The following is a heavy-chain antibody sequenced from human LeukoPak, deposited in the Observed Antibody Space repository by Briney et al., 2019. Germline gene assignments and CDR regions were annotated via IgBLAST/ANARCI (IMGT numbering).Heavy chain of an antibody. Sequence: ASVKVSRKASGYTFTSYDINWVRQATGQGLEWMGWMNPNSGNTGYAQKFQGRVTMTRNTSISTAYMELSSLRSEDTAVYYCARGPGYSYGLLFDYWGQGTLVTVSS. J-gene: IGHJ4*02. V-gene: IGHV1-8*01. CDR1: GYTFTSYD. D-gene: IGHD5-18*01. CDR3: ARGPGYSYGLLFDY. CDR2: MNPNSGNT.